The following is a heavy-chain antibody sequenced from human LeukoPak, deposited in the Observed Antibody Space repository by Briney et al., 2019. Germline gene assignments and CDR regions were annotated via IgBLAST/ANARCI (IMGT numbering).Heavy chain of an antibody. V-gene: IGHV1-3*01. D-gene: IGHD4-23*01. CDR1: GYTFTDYA. CDR2: TNGATGNT. J-gene: IGHJ4*02. Sequence: GASVKVSCKASGYTFTDYALHWVRQAPGQSLEWMGWTNGATGNTRFSQDFQGRLTITIDTSASTAFLDLSSLRSDDTAVYYCARSPGGNARTWLDYWGRGTLVTVSS. CDR3: ARSPGGNARTWLDY.